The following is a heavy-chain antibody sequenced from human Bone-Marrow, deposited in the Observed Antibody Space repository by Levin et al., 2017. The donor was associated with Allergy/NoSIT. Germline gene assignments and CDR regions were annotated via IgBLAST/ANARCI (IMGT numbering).Heavy chain of an antibody. Sequence: SETLSLTCTVSGGSISSGDYYWSWVRQSPGKGLEWIGYTYRSGSTDYNPSLKGRVTISIDTSKKQFSLKLTSVTAADTAVYYCARDYSHLLNYGSDYGMDVWGQGTTVTVSS. V-gene: IGHV4-30-4*01. CDR2: TYRSGST. J-gene: IGHJ6*02. D-gene: IGHD3-10*01. CDR1: GGSISSGDYY. CDR3: ARDYSHLLNYGSDYGMDV.